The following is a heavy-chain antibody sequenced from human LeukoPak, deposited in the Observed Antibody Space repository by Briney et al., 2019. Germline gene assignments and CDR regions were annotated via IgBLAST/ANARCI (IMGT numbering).Heavy chain of an antibody. Sequence: PSETLSLTCSVSGGSLSTYSWSWVRQSPGKRLEWIGYIYYGGTTNYNPSLKSRATISADTAKNKFSLRLRSVTAADTAIYYCARDTTVASGMQHWGRGTLVTVSS. V-gene: IGHV4-59*01. CDR3: ARDTTVASGMQH. CDR1: GGSLSTYS. CDR2: IYYGGTT. D-gene: IGHD5-12*01. J-gene: IGHJ4*02.